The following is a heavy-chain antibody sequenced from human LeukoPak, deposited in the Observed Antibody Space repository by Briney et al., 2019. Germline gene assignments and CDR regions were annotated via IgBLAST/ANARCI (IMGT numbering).Heavy chain of an antibody. V-gene: IGHV4-39*01. CDR3: ARQGRRNYYDSSGLVEY. Sequence: SETLSLTCTVSGGSISSSSYYWGWIRQPPGKGLEWIGSIYYSGSTNYNPSLKSRVTISVDTSKNQFSLKLSSVTAADTAVYYCARQGRRNYYDSSGLVEYWGQGTLVTVSS. CDR2: IYYSGST. CDR1: GGSISSSSYY. D-gene: IGHD3-22*01. J-gene: IGHJ4*02.